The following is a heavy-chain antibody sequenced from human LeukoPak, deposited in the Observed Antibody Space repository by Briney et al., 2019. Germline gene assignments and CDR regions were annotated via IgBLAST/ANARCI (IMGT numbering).Heavy chain of an antibody. Sequence: PSETLSLTCTVSGGSISSSSYYWGWIRQPPGKGLEWIGSIYYSGSTYYNPSLKSRVTISVDTSKNQFSLKLSSVTAADTAVYYCARPYLRGTVVNNWFDPWGQGTLVTVSS. CDR2: IYYSGST. CDR1: GGSISSSSYY. D-gene: IGHD4-23*01. J-gene: IGHJ5*02. V-gene: IGHV4-39*01. CDR3: ARPYLRGTVVNNWFDP.